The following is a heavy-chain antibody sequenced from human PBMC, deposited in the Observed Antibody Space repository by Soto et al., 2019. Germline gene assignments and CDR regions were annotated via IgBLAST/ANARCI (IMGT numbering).Heavy chain of an antibody. CDR2: IYPGDSDT. CDR3: ARLIYDFWSGYYLDYYYGMDV. V-gene: IGHV5-51*01. J-gene: IGHJ6*02. Sequence: LGESLKISCKGSGYSFTSYWIGWVRQMPGKGLEWMGIIYPGDSDTRYSPSFQGQVTTSADKSISTAYLQWSSLKASDTAMYYCARLIYDFWSGYYLDYYYGMDVWGQGTTVTVSS. CDR1: GYSFTSYW. D-gene: IGHD3-3*01.